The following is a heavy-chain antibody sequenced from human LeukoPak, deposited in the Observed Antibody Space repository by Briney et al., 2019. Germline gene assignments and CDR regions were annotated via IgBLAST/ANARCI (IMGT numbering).Heavy chain of an antibody. D-gene: IGHD1-14*01. J-gene: IGHJ4*02. CDR3: ARTVGTYRFDY. CDR2: IYYNGNT. CDR1: GGSISSSDYY. Sequence: SETLSLTCSVPGGSISSSDYYWDGMRQRPGERLEWLGTIYYNGNTYYNPSLQSRVIISVDTSKNQFSLKLTSVTAPDTAVYYCARTVGTYRFDYWGQGILVTVSS. V-gene: IGHV4-39*01.